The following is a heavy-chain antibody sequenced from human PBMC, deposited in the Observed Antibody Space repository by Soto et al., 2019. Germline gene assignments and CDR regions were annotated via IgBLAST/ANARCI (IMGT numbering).Heavy chain of an antibody. D-gene: IGHD3-22*01. CDR3: ARDGDYDSSGYSVGLRNYFDY. Sequence: QVQLVESGGGVVQPGRSLRLSCAASGFTFSSYGMHWVREAPGKGLEWVAVIWYDGSNKYYADSVKGRFTISRDNSKNTLYLQMNSLRAEDTAVYYCARDGDYDSSGYSVGLRNYFDYWGQGTLVTVSS. J-gene: IGHJ4*02. CDR1: GFTFSSYG. V-gene: IGHV3-33*01. CDR2: IWYDGSNK.